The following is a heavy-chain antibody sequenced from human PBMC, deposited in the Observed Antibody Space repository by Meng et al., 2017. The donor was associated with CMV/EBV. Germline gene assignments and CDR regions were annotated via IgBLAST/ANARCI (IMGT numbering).Heavy chain of an antibody. D-gene: IGHD3-3*01. J-gene: IGHJ6*02. V-gene: IGHV3-30*02. CDR3: AKDDLKYDFWSGYYSFDHYYYGMDV. Sequence: GESLKISCAASGFTFSSYGMHWVRQAPGKGLEWVAFIRYDGSNKYYADSVKGRFTISRDNSKNTLYLQMNSLRAEDTAVYYCAKDDLKYDFWSGYYSFDHYYYGMDVWGQGTTVTVSS. CDR1: GFTFSSYG. CDR2: IRYDGSNK.